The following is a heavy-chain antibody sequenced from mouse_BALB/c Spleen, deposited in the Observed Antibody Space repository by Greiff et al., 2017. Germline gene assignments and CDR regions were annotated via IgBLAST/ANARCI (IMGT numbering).Heavy chain of an antibody. V-gene: IGHV1-14*01. D-gene: IGHD2-14*01. CDR1: GYTFTSYV. Sequence: VQLQQSGPELVKPGASVKMSCKASGYTFTSYVMHWVKQKPGQGLEWIGYINPYNDGTKYNEKFKGKATLTSDKSSSTAYMELSSLTSEDSAVYYCARSYYRYEDYFDYWGQGTTLTVSS. J-gene: IGHJ2*01. CDR2: INPYNDGT. CDR3: ARSYYRYEDYFDY.